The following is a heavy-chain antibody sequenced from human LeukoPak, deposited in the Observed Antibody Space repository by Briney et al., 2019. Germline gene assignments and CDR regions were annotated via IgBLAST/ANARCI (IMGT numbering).Heavy chain of an antibody. J-gene: IGHJ6*03. Sequence: SETLSLTCAVYGGSFSGYQWGWVRQSPGKGLEWIGEVDDSGTSNYNPALKSRVTISVDTSKNQFSLKLSSVTAADTAVYYCARGIRHYGYYYYYMDVWGKGTTVTVSS. CDR3: ARGIRHYGYYYYYMDV. CDR1: GGSFSGYQ. D-gene: IGHD4-17*01. CDR2: VDDSGTS. V-gene: IGHV4-34*01.